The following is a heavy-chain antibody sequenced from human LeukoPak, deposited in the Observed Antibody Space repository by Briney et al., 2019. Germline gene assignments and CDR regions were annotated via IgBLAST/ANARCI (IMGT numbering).Heavy chain of an antibody. D-gene: IGHD3-3*01. CDR3: AVRGRFLEWPLDD. CDR1: GGSFSGYY. V-gene: IGHV4-34*01. Sequence: SETLSLTCAVYGGSFSGYYWSWIRQPPGKGLEWIGEINHSGSTNYNPSLKSRVTISVDTSKNQFSLKLSSVTAADTAVYYCAVRGRFLEWPLDDWGQGTLVTVSS. CDR2: INHSGST. J-gene: IGHJ4*02.